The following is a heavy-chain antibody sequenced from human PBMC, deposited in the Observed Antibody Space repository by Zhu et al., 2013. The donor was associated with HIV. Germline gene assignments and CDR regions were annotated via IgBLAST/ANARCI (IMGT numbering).Heavy chain of an antibody. J-gene: IGHJ3*02. CDR2: IYYSGST. CDR3: ARACRYSSSWYCAFDI. V-gene: IGHV4-59*01. Sequence: QVQLQESGPGLVKPSETLSLTCTVSGGSISSYYWSWIRQPPGKGLEWIGYIYYSGSTNYNPSLKSRVTISVDTSKNQFSLKLSSVTAADTAVYYCARACRYSSSWYCAFDIWGQGTMVTVSS. CDR1: GGSISSYY. D-gene: IGHD6-13*01.